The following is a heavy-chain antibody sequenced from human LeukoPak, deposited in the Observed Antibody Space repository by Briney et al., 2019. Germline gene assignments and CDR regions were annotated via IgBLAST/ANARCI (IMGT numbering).Heavy chain of an antibody. D-gene: IGHD6-13*01. CDR1: GFTFSSYS. CDR2: ISSSSSTI. J-gene: IGHJ4*02. Sequence: RGSLRLSCAASGFTFSSYSMNWVRQAPGKGLEWVSYISSSSSTIYYADSVKSRFTISRDNAKNSLYLQMNSLRAEDTAVYYCAKDLLSIAAAGHDYFDYWGQGTLVTVSS. CDR3: AKDLLSIAAAGHDYFDY. V-gene: IGHV3-48*01.